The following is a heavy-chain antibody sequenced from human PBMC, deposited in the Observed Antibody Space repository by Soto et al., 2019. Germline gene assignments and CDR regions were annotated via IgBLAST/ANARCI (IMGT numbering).Heavy chain of an antibody. CDR3: AHSRPYSNSPEYFFDY. CDR2: IYWDDDK. Sequence: QITLKESGPTLVKPTQTLTLTCTFSGFSLSTSGVDVGWIRQPPGKALEWLALIYWDDDKRYSPSLKSRLTITKDTSKNQVVLTMTNIDPSDTATYYCAHSRPYSNSPEYFFDYWGQGTLVTVSS. J-gene: IGHJ4*02. V-gene: IGHV2-5*02. CDR1: GFSLSTSGVD. D-gene: IGHD6-6*01.